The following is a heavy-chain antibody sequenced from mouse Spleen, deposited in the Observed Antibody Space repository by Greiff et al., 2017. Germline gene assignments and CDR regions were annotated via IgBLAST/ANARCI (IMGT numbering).Heavy chain of an antibody. V-gene: IGHV5-4*02. J-gene: IGHJ3*01. CDR3: AREEDDYDGAWFAY. CDR1: GFTFSDYY. Sequence: EVKLVESGGGLVKPGGSLKLSCAASGFTFSDYYMYWVRQTPEKRLEWVATISDGGSYTYYPDSVKGRFTISRDNAKNNLYLQMSSLKSEDTAMYYCAREEDDYDGAWFAYWGQGTLVTVSA. D-gene: IGHD2-4*01. CDR2: ISDGGSYT.